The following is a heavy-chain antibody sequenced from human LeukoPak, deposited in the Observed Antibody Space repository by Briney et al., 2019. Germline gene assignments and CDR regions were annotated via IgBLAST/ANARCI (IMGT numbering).Heavy chain of an antibody. CDR2: IYSGGST. CDR3: ARDTFYYGLDV. CDR1: GFTVSSKY. J-gene: IGHJ6*02. V-gene: IGHV3-66*01. Sequence: GGSLRLSCAASGFTVSSKYMSWVRQAPGKGLEWVSIIYSGGSTNYADSVKGRFTISRDNSKNTLYLQMNSLRADDTAVYFCARDTFYYGLDVWGQGTTVTVSS.